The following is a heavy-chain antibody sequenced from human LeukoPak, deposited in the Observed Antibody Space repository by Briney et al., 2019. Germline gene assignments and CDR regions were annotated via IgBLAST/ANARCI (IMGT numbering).Heavy chain of an antibody. CDR2: INPNSGGT. CDR3: ARAPSIAARREGWFDP. D-gene: IGHD6-6*01. V-gene: IGHV1-2*02. Sequence: ASVKVSCKASGYTFTGYYMHWVRQAPGQGLEWMGWINPNSGGTNYAQKFQGRVTMTRDTSISTAYMELSRLRSDDTAVYCCARAPSIAARREGWFDPWGQGTLVTVSS. CDR1: GYTFTGYY. J-gene: IGHJ5*02.